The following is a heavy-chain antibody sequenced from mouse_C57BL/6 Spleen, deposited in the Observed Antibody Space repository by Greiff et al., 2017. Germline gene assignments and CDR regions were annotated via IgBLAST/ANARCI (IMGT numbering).Heavy chain of an antibody. V-gene: IGHV1-19*01. CDR3: ARGGYSNYDWYFDV. D-gene: IGHD2-5*01. Sequence: VQLKESGPVLVKPGASVKMSCKASGYTFTDYYMNWVKQSHGTSLEWIGVINPYNGGTSYNQKFKGKATLTVDKSSSTAYMELNSLTSEDSAVYYCARGGYSNYDWYFDVWGTGTTVTVSS. J-gene: IGHJ1*03. CDR2: INPYNGGT. CDR1: GYTFTDYY.